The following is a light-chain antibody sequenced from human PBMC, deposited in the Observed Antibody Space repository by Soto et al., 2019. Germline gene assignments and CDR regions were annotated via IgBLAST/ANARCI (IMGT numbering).Light chain of an antibody. CDR1: QSVSNS. J-gene: IGKJ5*01. CDR2: DVS. Sequence: EIVLTQSPATLSLSRGERVTLSCRASQSVSNSLAWYQQKPGQPPRLLLYDVSNRATGIPARFSGSGSGTDFTLTITSLEPEDFAVYFCHQRYNWPRVTFGQGTRLEIK. V-gene: IGKV3-11*01. CDR3: HQRYNWPRVT.